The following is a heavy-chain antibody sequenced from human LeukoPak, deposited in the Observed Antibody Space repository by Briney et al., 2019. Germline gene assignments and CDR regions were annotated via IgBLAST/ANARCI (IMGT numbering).Heavy chain of an antibody. J-gene: IGHJ4*02. CDR2: INHSGST. V-gene: IGHV4-34*01. CDR3: ARSPSIAANYFDY. CDR1: GGSFSGYY. D-gene: IGHD6-6*01. Sequence: SETLSLTCAVYGGSFSGYYWSWIRQPPGKGLEWIGEINHSGSTNYNPSLKSRVTISVDMSKNQFSLKLSSVTAADTAVYYCARSPSIAANYFDYWGQGTWSPSPQ.